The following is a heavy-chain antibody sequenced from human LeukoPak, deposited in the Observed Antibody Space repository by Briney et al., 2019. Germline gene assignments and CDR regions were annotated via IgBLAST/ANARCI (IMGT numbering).Heavy chain of an antibody. CDR3: AVPGIAAAGALSYYYYYMDV. CDR2: IYYSGST. V-gene: IGHV4-39*01. D-gene: IGHD6-13*01. Sequence: SETLSLTCTVSGGSLSSSSYYWGWIRQPPGKGLEWIGSIYYSGSTYYNPSLKSRVTISVDTSKNQFSLKLSSVTAADTAVYYCAVPGIAAAGALSYYYYYMDVWGKGTTVTVSS. J-gene: IGHJ6*03. CDR1: GGSLSSSSYY.